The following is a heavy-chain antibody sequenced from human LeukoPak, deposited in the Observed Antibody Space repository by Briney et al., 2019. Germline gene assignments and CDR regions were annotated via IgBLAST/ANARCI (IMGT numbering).Heavy chain of an antibody. CDR3: ARSYDYGDYGIAFDI. CDR1: GGTLSNYA. V-gene: IGHV1-69*13. D-gene: IGHD4-17*01. CDR2: IIPIFGTA. J-gene: IGHJ3*02. Sequence: SVKVSCKASGGTLSNYAISWVRQAPGQGLEWMGGIIPIFGTANYAQKFQGRVTITADESTSTAYMELSSLRSEDTAVYYCARSYDYGDYGIAFDIWGQGTMVTVSS.